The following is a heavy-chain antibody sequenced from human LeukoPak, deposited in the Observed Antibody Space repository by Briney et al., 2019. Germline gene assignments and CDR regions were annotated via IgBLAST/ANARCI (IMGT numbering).Heavy chain of an antibody. CDR1: GFTFSHFW. Sequence: GGSLRLSCAASGFTFSHFWMSWVRQAPGKGLEWVANIKPDGTEKYYVDSLKGRFTISRDNTKNSLYLQMSSLRVEDTAVYYCARGGNASWDYWGQGALVTVSS. J-gene: IGHJ4*02. CDR2: IKPDGTEK. V-gene: IGHV3-7*01. CDR3: ARGGNASWDY.